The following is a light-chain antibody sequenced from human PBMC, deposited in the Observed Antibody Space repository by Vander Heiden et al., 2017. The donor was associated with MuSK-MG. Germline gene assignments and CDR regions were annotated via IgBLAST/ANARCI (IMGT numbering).Light chain of an antibody. CDR2: GAS. CDR3: QYDCSSPRT. CDR1: QSVSSTY. V-gene: IGKV3-20*01. Sequence: EIVLTQSPGTLSLSPGERATLSCRASQSVSSTYLGWYQQKPGQAPRLLIFGASSRATGIPDRFSGSGSGTDFALSISRLEPEDFAIYYCQYDCSSPRTFGQGTKVEIK. J-gene: IGKJ1*01.